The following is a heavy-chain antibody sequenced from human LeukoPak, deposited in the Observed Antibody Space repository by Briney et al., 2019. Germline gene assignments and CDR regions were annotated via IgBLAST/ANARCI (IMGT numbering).Heavy chain of an antibody. J-gene: IGHJ2*01. Sequence: GASVKVSCKASGYTFTSYGISWVRQAPGQGLEWMGWISAYNGNTNYAQKLQGRVTMTTDTSTSTAYMELRSLRSDDTAVYYCARDELPTTVTTTLTDGPGLFDLWGRGTLVTVSS. D-gene: IGHD4-17*01. CDR1: GYTFTSYG. V-gene: IGHV1-18*01. CDR3: ARDELPTTVTTTLTDGPGLFDL. CDR2: ISAYNGNT.